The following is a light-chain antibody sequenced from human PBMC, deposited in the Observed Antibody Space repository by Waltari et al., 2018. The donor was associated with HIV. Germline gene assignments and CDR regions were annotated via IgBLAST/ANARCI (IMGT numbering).Light chain of an antibody. CDR1: SHNVGNQG. CDR3: SAWDRSLSVVV. CDR2: SNT. V-gene: IGLV10-54*04. J-gene: IGLJ2*01. Sequence: QAGLTQSPSVSKGLRQTATLPSTGNSHNVGNQGATWLQQHQGHPPKLLSYSNTNRPSGISGRFSTSRSGNTASLTITGLQPEDEADYFCSAWDRSLSVVVFGGGTTLTVL.